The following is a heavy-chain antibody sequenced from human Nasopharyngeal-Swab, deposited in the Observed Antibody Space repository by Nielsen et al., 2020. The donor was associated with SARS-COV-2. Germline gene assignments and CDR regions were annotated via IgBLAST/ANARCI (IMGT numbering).Heavy chain of an antibody. V-gene: IGHV3-23*01. J-gene: IGHJ4*02. CDR2: ISGSGGNT. CDR3: AKVPEFSGTKSYYFDY. Sequence: GESLKISCAASGFTFSSYAMSWVRQAPGKGLEWVSAISGSGGNTYYADSVKGRFTISRDNSKNTLYLQMNSLRAEDTAVYYCAKVPEFSGTKSYYFDYWGQGTLVTVSS. CDR1: GFTFSSYA. D-gene: IGHD1-26*01.